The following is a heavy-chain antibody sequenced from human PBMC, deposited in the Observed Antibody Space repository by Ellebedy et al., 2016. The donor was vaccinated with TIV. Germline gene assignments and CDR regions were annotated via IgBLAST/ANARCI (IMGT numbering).Heavy chain of an antibody. CDR3: AKVGAPLSAYGDFDH. Sequence: GESLKISCAASGFIFSSYAMSWVRQAPGKGLEWVSNIDGSGDTYYADSVEGRFTISRDNSKKTLYLQMNSLRVDDTAVYYCAKVGAPLSAYGDFDHWGQGTLVTVSS. CDR2: IDGSGDT. J-gene: IGHJ4*02. D-gene: IGHD6-25*01. V-gene: IGHV3-23*01. CDR1: GFIFSSYA.